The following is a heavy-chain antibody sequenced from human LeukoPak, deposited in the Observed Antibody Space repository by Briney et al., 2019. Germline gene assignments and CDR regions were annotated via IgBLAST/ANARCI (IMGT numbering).Heavy chain of an antibody. J-gene: IGHJ6*03. CDR2: ISAYNGNT. Sequence: ASVKVSCKASGYTFTSYGISWVRQAPGQGLEWMAWISAYNGNTNYAQKLQGRVTMTTDTSTSTAYMELRSLRSDDTAVYYCARHSEYGSGSYTKLGYMDVWGKGTTVTVSS. CDR3: ARHSEYGSGSYTKLGYMDV. CDR1: GYTFTSYG. D-gene: IGHD3-10*01. V-gene: IGHV1-18*01.